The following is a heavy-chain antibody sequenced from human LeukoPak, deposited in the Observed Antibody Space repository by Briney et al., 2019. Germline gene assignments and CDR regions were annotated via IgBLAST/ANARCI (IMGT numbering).Heavy chain of an antibody. CDR1: GFTFSSYW. CDR2: IKQDGCEK. V-gene: IGHV3-7*03. Sequence: SGGSLRLSCAASGFTFSSYWMSWVRQAPGKGLEWVANIKQDGCEKYYVDSVKGRFTISRDNAKNSLYLQMNSLRAEDTAVYYCAREADGDYLPDYFDYWGQGTLVTVSS. J-gene: IGHJ4*02. D-gene: IGHD4-17*01. CDR3: AREADGDYLPDYFDY.